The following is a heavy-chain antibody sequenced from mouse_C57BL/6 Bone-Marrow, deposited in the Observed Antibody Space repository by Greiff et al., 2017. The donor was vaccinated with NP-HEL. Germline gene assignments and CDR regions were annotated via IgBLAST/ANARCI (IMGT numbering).Heavy chain of an antibody. Sequence: QVQLQQPGAELVRPGSSVKLSCKASGYTFTSYWMDWVKQRPGQGLEWIGNIYPSDSETHYTHKFKDKATLTVDKSSSTAYMQLSSLTSEDSAVYYCARATTVVGYFDYWGQGTTLTVSS. CDR3: ARATTVVGYFDY. V-gene: IGHV1-61*01. D-gene: IGHD1-1*01. CDR2: IYPSDSET. CDR1: GYTFTSYW. J-gene: IGHJ2*01.